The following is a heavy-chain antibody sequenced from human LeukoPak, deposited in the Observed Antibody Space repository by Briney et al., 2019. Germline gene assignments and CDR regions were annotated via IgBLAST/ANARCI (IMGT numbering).Heavy chain of an antibody. V-gene: IGHV3-48*04. J-gene: IGHJ6*02. CDR3: ARERMDSNTFMYGMDV. D-gene: IGHD3/OR15-3a*01. CDR1: GFPFTNYL. CDR2: ISSSSSTI. Sequence: GGSLRLSCAASGFPFTNYLMNWVRQAPGKGLEWVSHISSSSSTIYYADSVKGRFTISRDNGKNSLYLQMNSLRAEDTAVYYCARERMDSNTFMYGMDVWGQGTTVTVSS.